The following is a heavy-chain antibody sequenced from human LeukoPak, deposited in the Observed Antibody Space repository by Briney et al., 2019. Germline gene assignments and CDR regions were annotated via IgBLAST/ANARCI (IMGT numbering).Heavy chain of an antibody. D-gene: IGHD3-10*01. CDR1: GDSVSSNSAA. Sequence: SQTLSLTCDISGDSVSSNSAAWNWIRQSPLRGLEWLGRTYYRSKWYNDYAVSVKSRITINPDTSKNQFSLQLNSVTPEDTAVYYCARDHYGSGKNWFDPWGQGTLVTVSS. V-gene: IGHV6-1*01. CDR3: ARDHYGSGKNWFDP. CDR2: TYYRSKWYN. J-gene: IGHJ5*02.